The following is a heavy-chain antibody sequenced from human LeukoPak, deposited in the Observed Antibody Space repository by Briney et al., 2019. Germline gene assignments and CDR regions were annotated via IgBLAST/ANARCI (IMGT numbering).Heavy chain of an antibody. CDR1: GGSISSYY. CDR2: IYTSGST. V-gene: IGHV4-4*07. CDR3: ARVSAFCSSTSCRTPVYGMDV. Sequence: SETLSLTCTVSGGSISSYYWSWIRQPAGKGLEWIGRIYTSGSTNYNPSLKSRVTMSVDTSKNQFSLKLSSVTAADTAVYYCARVSAFCSSTSCRTPVYGMDVWGQGTTVTVSS. J-gene: IGHJ6*02. D-gene: IGHD2-2*01.